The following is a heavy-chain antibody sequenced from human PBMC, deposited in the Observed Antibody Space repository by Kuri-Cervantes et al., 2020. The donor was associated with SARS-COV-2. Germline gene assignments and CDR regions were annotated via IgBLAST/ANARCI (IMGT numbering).Heavy chain of an antibody. CDR1: GGSVSSGSYY. CDR3: AKQSRGGKGYYDYIWGSYRPGAEDY. CDR2: IYYSGST. J-gene: IGHJ4*02. V-gene: IGHV4-61*01. Sequence: SETLSLTCTVSGGSVSSGSYYWSWIRQPPGRGREWIGYIYYSGSTNYNPSLKGRVTISVTTSKNQFSLKLVPVTAADTAVYYCAKQSRGGKGYYDYIWGSYRPGAEDYWGQGTLVTVSS. D-gene: IGHD3-16*02.